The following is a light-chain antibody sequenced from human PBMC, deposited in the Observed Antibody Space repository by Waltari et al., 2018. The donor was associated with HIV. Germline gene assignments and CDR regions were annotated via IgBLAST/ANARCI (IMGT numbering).Light chain of an antibody. Sequence: DIQMTQSPSSLSASVGDRVTITCRASQSISSYLNWYQQKPGKGPKLLIYAASSLQSGVPSRFSGRGSGTDFTLTISSLQPEDCATYYCRQSYSTPRTFGQGTKVEIK. CDR2: AAS. CDR1: QSISSY. CDR3: RQSYSTPRT. J-gene: IGKJ1*01. V-gene: IGKV1-39*01.